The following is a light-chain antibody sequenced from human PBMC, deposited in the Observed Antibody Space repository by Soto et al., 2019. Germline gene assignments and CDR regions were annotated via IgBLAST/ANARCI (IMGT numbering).Light chain of an antibody. Sequence: QSVLTQPPSASGTPGQRVTISCSGSSSNIGSNTVNWYQQLPGTAPKLLIYGNNQRPSGVPDRFSASKSGTSASLAISGLQSDDEADYYCAAWDDILNGVVFGGGTQLTV. J-gene: IGLJ2*01. V-gene: IGLV1-44*01. CDR2: GNN. CDR1: SSNIGSNT. CDR3: AAWDDILNGVV.